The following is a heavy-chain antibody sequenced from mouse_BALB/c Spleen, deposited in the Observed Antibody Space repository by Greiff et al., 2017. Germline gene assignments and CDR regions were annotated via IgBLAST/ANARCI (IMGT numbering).Heavy chain of an antibody. Sequence: EVQLVESGGGLVQPGGSLKLSCAASGFDFSRYWMSWVRQAPGKGLEWIGEINPDSSTINYTPSLKDKFIISRDNAKNTLYLQMSKVRSEDTALYYCARWGGYDDYYAMDYWGQGTSVTVSS. J-gene: IGHJ4*01. D-gene: IGHD2-2*01. CDR3: ARWGGYDDYYAMDY. V-gene: IGHV4-1*02. CDR2: INPDSSTI. CDR1: GFDFSRYW.